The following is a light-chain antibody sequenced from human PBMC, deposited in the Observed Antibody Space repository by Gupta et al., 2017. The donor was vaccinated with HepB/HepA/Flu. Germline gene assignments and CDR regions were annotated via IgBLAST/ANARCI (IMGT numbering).Light chain of an antibody. J-gene: IGKJ4*01. Sequence: DTVLTQSPATLSLSPGERATRSCRASQSVSSYLAWYQQKPGQAPRLLIYDASNRATGIPARFSGSGSGTDFTLTISSLEPEDFAVYYCQQRSNSRLTFGGGTKVEIK. CDR1: QSVSSY. V-gene: IGKV3-11*01. CDR3: QQRSNSRLT. CDR2: DAS.